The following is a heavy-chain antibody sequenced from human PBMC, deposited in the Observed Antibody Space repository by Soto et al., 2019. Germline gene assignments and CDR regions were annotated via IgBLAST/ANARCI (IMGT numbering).Heavy chain of an antibody. CDR1: GYAFTTYG. CDR3: ARGRYGDY. Sequence: QVHLVQSGAEVKKPGASVKVSCKGSGYAFTTYGITWVRQAPGQGLEWMGWISAHNGNTNYAQKLQGRVTVTRDTSTSPAYMELRRLRSDDTAVYYCARGRYGDYWGQGALVTVSS. CDR2: ISAHNGNT. J-gene: IGHJ4*02. D-gene: IGHD1-1*01. V-gene: IGHV1-18*01.